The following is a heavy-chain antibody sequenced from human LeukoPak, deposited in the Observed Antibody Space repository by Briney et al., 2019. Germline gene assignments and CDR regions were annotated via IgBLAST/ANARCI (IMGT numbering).Heavy chain of an antibody. J-gene: IGHJ4*02. CDR3: AKRLPVVGDRNRAFDY. D-gene: IGHD2-21*02. Sequence: GGSLRLSCAASGFTFSSYGMHWVRQAPSKGLEWVAFIRYDGSNKYYADSVKGRFTISRDNSKNTLYLQMNSLRAEDTAVYYCAKRLPVVGDRNRAFDYWGQGTLVTVSS. V-gene: IGHV3-30*02. CDR2: IRYDGSNK. CDR1: GFTFSSYG.